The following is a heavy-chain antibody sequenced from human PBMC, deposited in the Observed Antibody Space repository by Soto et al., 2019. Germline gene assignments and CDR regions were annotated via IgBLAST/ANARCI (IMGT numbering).Heavy chain of an antibody. J-gene: IGHJ6*02. CDR1: VFTFTGYG. Sequence: EWSLRLSCASSVFTFTGYGMNWVRQAPGKGLEWISSIGRSSDSIYYADSVKGRFTISRDNAKDSLYLQMNSLRDEDTALYYCARVRGTPLYGMDVWGQGTTVTVSS. V-gene: IGHV3-48*02. CDR3: ARVRGTPLYGMDV. D-gene: IGHD3-10*01. CDR2: IGRSSDSI.